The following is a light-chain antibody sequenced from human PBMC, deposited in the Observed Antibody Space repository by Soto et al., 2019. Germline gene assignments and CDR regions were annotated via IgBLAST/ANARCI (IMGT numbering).Light chain of an antibody. CDR2: AAS. CDR3: QQSYSTPIT. CDR1: QRISSY. Sequence: DIQMTQSPSTVSTSVGAIVTITFRASQRISSYLNWYQQKPGKAPKLLIYAASSLQSGVPSRFSGSGSGTDFTLTISSLQPEDFATYYCQQSYSTPITFGQGTRLEIK. J-gene: IGKJ5*01. V-gene: IGKV1-39*01.